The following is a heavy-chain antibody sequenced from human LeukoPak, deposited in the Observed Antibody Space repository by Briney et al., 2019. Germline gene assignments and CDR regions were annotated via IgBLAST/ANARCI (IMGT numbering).Heavy chain of an antibody. D-gene: IGHD4-17*01. J-gene: IGHJ6*02. CDR3: AKDGPPPTDYYGMDV. CDR2: ISYDGSNK. V-gene: IGHV3-30*18. CDR1: GFTFSNYW. Sequence: GGSLRLSCAASGFTFSNYWMKWVRQAPGKGLEWVAVISYDGSNKYYADSVKGRFTISRDNSKNTLYLQMNSLRAEDTAVYYCAKDGPPPTDYYGMDVWGQGTTVTVSS.